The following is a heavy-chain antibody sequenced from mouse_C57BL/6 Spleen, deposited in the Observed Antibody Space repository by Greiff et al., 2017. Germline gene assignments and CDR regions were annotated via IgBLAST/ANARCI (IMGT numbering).Heavy chain of an antibody. CDR2: IDPSDSYT. D-gene: IGHD1-1*01. CDR1: GYTFTSYW. Sequence: VQLQQPGAELVKPGASVKLSCKASGYTFTSYWMQWVKQRPGQGLEWIGEIDPSDSYTNYNQKFKGKATLTVDTSSSTAYMQLSSLTSEDSAVYCCARVGGSLAMDYWGQGTSVTVSS. CDR3: ARVGGSLAMDY. J-gene: IGHJ4*01. V-gene: IGHV1-50*01.